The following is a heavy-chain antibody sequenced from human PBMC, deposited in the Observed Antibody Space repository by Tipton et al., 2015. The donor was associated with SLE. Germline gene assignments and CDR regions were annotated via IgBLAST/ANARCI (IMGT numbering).Heavy chain of an antibody. Sequence: GLVKPSETLSLTCVVYGGSFSGYYWSWIRQSPGKGLEWIGEINHSGSTNYNPSLKSRLTLLVDTSKNQFSLKLSSVTAADTAVYYCARDTTPIDYWGQGTLVTVSS. D-gene: IGHD1-1*01. CDR1: GGSFSGYY. J-gene: IGHJ4*02. V-gene: IGHV4-34*01. CDR3: ARDTTPIDY. CDR2: INHSGST.